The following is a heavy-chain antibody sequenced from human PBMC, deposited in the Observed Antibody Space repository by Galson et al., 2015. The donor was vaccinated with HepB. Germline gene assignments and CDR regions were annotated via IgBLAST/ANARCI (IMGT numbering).Heavy chain of an antibody. CDR2: IYTSGST. CDR1: GGSISSGSYY. D-gene: IGHD5-12*01. V-gene: IGHV4-61*02. Sequence: TLSLTCTVSGGSISSGSYYWSWIRQPAEKGLEWIGRIYTSGSTNYNPSLKSRVTISVDTSKNQFSLKLSSVTAADTAVYYCAREGWLRPTTLYYYYYGMDVWGQGTTVTVSS. J-gene: IGHJ6*02. CDR3: AREGWLRPTTLYYYYYGMDV.